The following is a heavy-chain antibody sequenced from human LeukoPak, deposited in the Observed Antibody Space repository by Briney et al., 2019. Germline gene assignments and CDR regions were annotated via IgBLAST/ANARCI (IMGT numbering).Heavy chain of an antibody. CDR2: IGTAGDT. V-gene: IGHV3-13*01. Sequence: GGSLRLSCAASGFTFSSYDMHWVRQATGKGLEWVSAIGTAGDTYYPGSAKGRFTISRENAKNSLYLQMNSLRAGGTAVYYCARGVGATRYYYYYMDVWGKGTTVTVSS. J-gene: IGHJ6*03. CDR1: GFTFSSYD. D-gene: IGHD1-26*01. CDR3: ARGVGATRYYYYYMDV.